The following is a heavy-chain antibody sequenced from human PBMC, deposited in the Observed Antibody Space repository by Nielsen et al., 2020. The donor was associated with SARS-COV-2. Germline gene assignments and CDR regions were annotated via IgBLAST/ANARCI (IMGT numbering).Heavy chain of an antibody. CDR1: RYTFTSYG. CDR2: ISAYNGNT. CDR3: AISYYDILSGYYNYYCGMDV. D-gene: IGHD3-9*01. V-gene: IGHV1-18*01. J-gene: IGHJ6*02. Sequence: SVHVSCMPSRYTFTSYGISWLRQAPPQGLEWTGWISAYNGNTDYAQKLQGRVTMTTDTSTSTAYMELRSLRSDDTAVYYCAISYYDILSGYYNYYCGMDVWGQGTTVTVSS.